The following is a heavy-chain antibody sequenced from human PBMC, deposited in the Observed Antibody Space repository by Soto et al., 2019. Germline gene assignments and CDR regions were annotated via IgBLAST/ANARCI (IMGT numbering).Heavy chain of an antibody. D-gene: IGHD3-10*01. CDR3: AKGPSWFGELLSEIDY. Sequence: GGSLRLCCAASGFTFSDYYMSWIRQAPGKGLEWVSYISSSGSTIYYADSVKGRFTISRDNAKNSLYLQMNNLRAEDTAVYYCAKGPSWFGELLSEIDYWGQGTLVTSPQ. CDR2: ISSSGSTI. V-gene: IGHV3-11*01. CDR1: GFTFSDYY. J-gene: IGHJ4*02.